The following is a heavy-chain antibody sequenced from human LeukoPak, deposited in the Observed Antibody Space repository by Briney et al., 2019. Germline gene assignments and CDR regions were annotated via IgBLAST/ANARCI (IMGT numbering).Heavy chain of an antibody. CDR3: ARWMARPDYYYYGMDV. V-gene: IGHV4-30-4*02. CDR1: GGSISSGDYY. J-gene: IGHJ6*02. D-gene: IGHD6-6*01. CDR2: IYYSGST. Sequence: PSETLSLTCTVSGGSISSGDYYWSWIRQPPGKGLEWIGYIYYSGSTYYNPSLKSRVTISVDTSKNQFSLKLSSVTAADTAVYYCARWMARPDYYYYGMDVWGQGTMVTVSS.